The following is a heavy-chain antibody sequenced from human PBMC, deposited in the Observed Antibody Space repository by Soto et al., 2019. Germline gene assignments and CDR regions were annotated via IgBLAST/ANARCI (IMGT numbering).Heavy chain of an antibody. CDR3: ARDPSTINKLIGVWFDP. CDR2: IEPISDIT. J-gene: IGHJ5*02. D-gene: IGHD4-4*01. V-gene: IGHV1-69*13. Sequence: SVKVSCKASGDTFGRFTINWVRQAPGQGLEWMGGIEPISDITNYAQRFQGRVTFTADASTSTVYLELSSLRSEDTAMYYCARDPSTINKLIGVWFDPWGQGTLVTVSS. CDR1: GDTFGRFT.